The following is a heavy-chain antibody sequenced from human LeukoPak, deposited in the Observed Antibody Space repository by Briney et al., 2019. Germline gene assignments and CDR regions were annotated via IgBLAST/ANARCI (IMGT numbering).Heavy chain of an antibody. J-gene: IGHJ4*02. CDR2: IYYSGST. CDR3: AVTPIQANYFDY. V-gene: IGHV4-59*01. D-gene: IGHD1-1*01. CDR1: GGSISSYY. Sequence: SETLSLTCTVSGGSISSYYWSWIRQPPGKGLKWIGYIYYSGSTNYNPSLKSRVTISVDTSKNQFSLKLSSVTAADTAVYYCAVTPIQANYFDYWGQGTLVTVSS.